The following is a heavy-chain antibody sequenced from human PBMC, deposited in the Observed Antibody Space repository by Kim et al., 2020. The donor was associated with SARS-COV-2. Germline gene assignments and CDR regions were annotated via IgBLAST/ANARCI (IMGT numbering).Heavy chain of an antibody. Sequence: ASVKVSCKASGYTFTSYYMHWVRQAPGQGLEWMGIINPSGGSTSYAQKFQGRVTMTRDTSTSTVYMELSSLRSEDTAVYYCARAGIAAAGNYGMDVWGQGTTVTVSS. CDR2: INPSGGST. V-gene: IGHV1-46*01. J-gene: IGHJ6*02. D-gene: IGHD6-13*01. CDR1: GYTFTSYY. CDR3: ARAGIAAAGNYGMDV.